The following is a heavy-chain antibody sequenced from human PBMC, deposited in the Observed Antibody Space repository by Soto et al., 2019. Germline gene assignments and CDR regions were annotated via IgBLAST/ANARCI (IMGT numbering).Heavy chain of an antibody. CDR3: ARDQNWGIAVAGTVNAFDI. CDR2: ISAYNGNT. CDR1: GYTFTSYG. V-gene: IGHV1-18*01. J-gene: IGHJ3*02. D-gene: IGHD6-19*01. Sequence: ASVKVSCKASGYTFTSYGISWVRQAPGQGLEWMGWISAYNGNTNYAQKLQGRVTMTTDTSTSTAYMELRSLRSDDTAVYYCARDQNWGIAVAGTVNAFDIWGQGTMVTVSS.